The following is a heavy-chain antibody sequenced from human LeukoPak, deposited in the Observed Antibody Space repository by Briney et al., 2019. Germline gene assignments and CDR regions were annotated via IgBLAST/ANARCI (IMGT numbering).Heavy chain of an antibody. V-gene: IGHV3-48*03. D-gene: IGHD3-22*01. J-gene: IGHJ4*02. CDR2: ISSSGSTI. Sequence: PGGSLRLSCAASGFTFSSYEMNWVRQAPGKGLEWVSYISSSGSTIYYADSVKGRFTISRDNAKNSLYLQMNSLRAKDTAVYYCARVQAPTYDSSGYYSYWGQGTLVTVSS. CDR3: ARVQAPTYDSSGYYSY. CDR1: GFTFSSYE.